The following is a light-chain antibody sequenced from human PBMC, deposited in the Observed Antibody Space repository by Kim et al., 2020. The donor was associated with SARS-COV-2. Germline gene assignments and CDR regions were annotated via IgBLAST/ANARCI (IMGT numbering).Light chain of an antibody. J-gene: IGLJ2*01. CDR2: ANK. Sequence: GQQVDISSTGISYNVAKNYVSLYQQLTVTAPKVLIYANKKRPSGLPARFSGSKSGTSDTLGITGLQTGDEADYYCGTWNSSLSAGIFGGGTQLTVL. CDR1: SYNVAKNY. CDR3: GTWNSSLSAGI. V-gene: IGLV1-51*01.